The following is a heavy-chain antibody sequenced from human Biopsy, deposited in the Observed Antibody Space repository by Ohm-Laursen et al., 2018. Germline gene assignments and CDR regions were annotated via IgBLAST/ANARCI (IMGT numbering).Heavy chain of an antibody. J-gene: IGHJ6*02. D-gene: IGHD2-2*01. CDR1: GGSVSDSFHF. CDR3: ARDVKRYCSGTSCYSGYFGMDV. CDR2: VYYSGTT. Sequence: SETLSLTCTVSGGSVSDSFHFWSWIRRPPGKGLEWIGDVYYSGTTNYNPSLKSRLTISVDTSKNQFSLNLNSVTAADTAVYFCARDVKRYCSGTSCYSGYFGMDVWGQGTTVTVS. V-gene: IGHV4-61*01.